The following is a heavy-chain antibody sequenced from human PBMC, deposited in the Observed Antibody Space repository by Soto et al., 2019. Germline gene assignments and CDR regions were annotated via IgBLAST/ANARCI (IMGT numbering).Heavy chain of an antibody. CDR1: GYTFTSYY. Sequence: ASVKVSCKASGYTFTSYYMHWVRQAPGQGLEWMGIINPSGGSTSYAQKFQGRVTMTRDTSTSTVYMELSSLRSEDTAVYYCARGGGCSFMYEADYNGMDVWGQGTTVTVSS. CDR2: INPSGGST. D-gene: IGHD2-8*01. CDR3: ARGGGCSFMYEADYNGMDV. J-gene: IGHJ6*02. V-gene: IGHV1-46*01.